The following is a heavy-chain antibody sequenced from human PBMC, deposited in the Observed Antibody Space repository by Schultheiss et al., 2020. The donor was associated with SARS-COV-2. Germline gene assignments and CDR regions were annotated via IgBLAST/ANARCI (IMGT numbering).Heavy chain of an antibody. V-gene: IGHV3-48*03. CDR2: ISSSGSTI. CDR1: GFTFSSYE. J-gene: IGHJ4*02. D-gene: IGHD3-10*01. Sequence: GGSLRLSCAASGFTFSSYEMNWVRQAPGKGLEWVSYISSSGSTIYYADSVKGRFTISRDNAKNSLYLQMNSLRAEDTAVYYCAKDREAMVRGVIDYWGQGTLVTVSS. CDR3: AKDREAMVRGVIDY.